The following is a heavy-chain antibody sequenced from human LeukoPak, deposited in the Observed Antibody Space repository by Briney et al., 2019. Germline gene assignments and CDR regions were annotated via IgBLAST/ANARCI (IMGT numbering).Heavy chain of an antibody. CDR1: GFSFSSFA. CDR3: ARGQEFDDGVFDS. J-gene: IGHJ4*02. CDR2: IRSNGATA. Sequence: GGSLGLSCAASGFSFSSFAMTWVRQAPGKGLEWVSTIRSNGATAYNADSVKGRFTISRDNSKNTVYLQMNSLRVEDTAIYYCARGQEFDDGVFDSWGQGTLVTVSS. D-gene: IGHD1-1*01. V-gene: IGHV3-23*01.